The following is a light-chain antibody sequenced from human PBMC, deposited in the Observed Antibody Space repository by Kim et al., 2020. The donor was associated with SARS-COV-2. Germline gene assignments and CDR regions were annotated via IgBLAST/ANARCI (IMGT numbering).Light chain of an antibody. CDR3: GTWDNRLSAGV. CDR1: SSNIGNHY. J-gene: IGLJ3*02. Sequence: GQKVTISCSGSSSNIGNHYVSGYQHLPGTAPKLLIYDNNERPSGIPDRFSGSQSGTSATLGITGPQIGDEADYYCGTWDNRLSAGVFGGGTQLTVL. CDR2: DNN. V-gene: IGLV1-51*01.